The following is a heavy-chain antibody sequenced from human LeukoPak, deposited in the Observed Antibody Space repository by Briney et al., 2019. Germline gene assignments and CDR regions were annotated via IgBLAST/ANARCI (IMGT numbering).Heavy chain of an antibody. CDR3: ASMVVAAVTNWFDP. CDR2: ISGSGGST. Sequence: GGSLRPSCAASGFTFSSYAMSWVRQAPGKGLEWVSAISGSGGSTYYADSVKGRFTISRDNSKNTLYLQMNSLRAEDTAVYYCASMVVAAVTNWFDPWGQGTLVTVSS. CDR1: GFTFSSYA. J-gene: IGHJ5*02. D-gene: IGHD2-15*01. V-gene: IGHV3-23*01.